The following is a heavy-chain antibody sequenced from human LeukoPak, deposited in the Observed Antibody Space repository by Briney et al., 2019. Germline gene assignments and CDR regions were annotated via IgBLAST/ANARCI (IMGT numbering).Heavy chain of an antibody. Sequence: SQTLSLTCTVSGGSISSGGYYWSWIRQHTGKGLEWIGYIYYSGSTYYNPSLKSRVTISVDTSKNQFSLKLSSVTAADTAVYYCARADTVVINYFDYWGQGTLVTVSS. CDR3: ARADTVVINYFDY. CDR2: IYYSGST. D-gene: IGHD4-23*01. CDR1: GGSISSGGYY. V-gene: IGHV4-31*03. J-gene: IGHJ4*02.